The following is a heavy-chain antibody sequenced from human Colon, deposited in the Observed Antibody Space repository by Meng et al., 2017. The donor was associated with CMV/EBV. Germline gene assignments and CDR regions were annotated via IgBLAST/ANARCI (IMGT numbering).Heavy chain of an antibody. V-gene: IGHV1-2*02. CDR2: INPNSGGT. CDR1: GYTFTGYF. Sequence: VLLVLSGAEVKKPGASVKVPCKASGYTFTGYFMYWVRQAPGQGLEWMGSINPNSGGTNYAQKFQGRVTMTRDTSINTAYMELSRLRSDDTAVYYCATVSGGDFDYWGQGTLVTVSS. J-gene: IGHJ4*02. CDR3: ATVSGGDFDY. D-gene: IGHD1-26*01.